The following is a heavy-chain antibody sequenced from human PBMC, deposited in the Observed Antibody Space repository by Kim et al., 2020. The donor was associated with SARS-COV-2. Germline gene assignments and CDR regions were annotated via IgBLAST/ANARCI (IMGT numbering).Heavy chain of an antibody. CDR1: GGSISSSSHY. J-gene: IGHJ4*02. Sequence: PETLSITCTVSGGSISSSSHYWGWIRQTPGKGLEWIGTIHYSGSTYYNPSLKSRVTISLDTSKNQFSLKLSSVTAADTAVYYCARLSFGSSGYYYGGFDYWGQGTLVSVSS. CDR3: ARLSFGSSGYYYGGFDY. CDR2: IHYSGST. V-gene: IGHV4-39*01. D-gene: IGHD3-22*01.